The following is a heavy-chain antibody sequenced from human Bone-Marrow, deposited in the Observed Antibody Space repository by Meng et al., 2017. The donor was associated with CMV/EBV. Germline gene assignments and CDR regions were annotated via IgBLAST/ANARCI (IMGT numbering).Heavy chain of an antibody. J-gene: IGHJ4*02. CDR3: ARAYTTSWYAFEY. V-gene: IGHV3-74*01. Sequence: AASGFTFSSYWMYWVLQAPGKGLVWVSRINSDGSTTDYADSLKGRFTISRDNAKNTLYLRMNSLRAEDTAVYYCARAYTTSWYAFEYWGQGTLVTVSS. D-gene: IGHD6-13*01. CDR1: GFTFSSYW. CDR2: INSDGSTT.